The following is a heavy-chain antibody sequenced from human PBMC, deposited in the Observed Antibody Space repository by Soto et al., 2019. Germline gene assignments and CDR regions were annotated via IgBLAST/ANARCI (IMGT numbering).Heavy chain of an antibody. V-gene: IGHV1-24*01. CDR1: GYTLTELS. CDR2: FDPEDGET. CDR3: ATRGYSGYDPPSYFDY. D-gene: IGHD5-12*01. Sequence: QVQLVQSGAEVKKPGASVKVSCKVSGYTLTELSMHWVRQAPGKGLEWMGGFDPEDGETIYAQKFQGRVTMTEDTSTDTAYMELSSLRSEDTAVYYCATRGYSGYDPPSYFDYWGQGTLVTVSS. J-gene: IGHJ4*02.